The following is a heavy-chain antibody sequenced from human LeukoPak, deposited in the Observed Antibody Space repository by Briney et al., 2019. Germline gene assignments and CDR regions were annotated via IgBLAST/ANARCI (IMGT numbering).Heavy chain of an antibody. Sequence: ASVKVSCKASGYTFTGYYMHWVRQAPGQGLEWMGWINPNSGGTNSAQKFQGRVTMTRDTSIRTAYMELSRLRSDDTAVYYCARDHRGYSYGYVDYWGQGTLVTVSS. CDR3: ARDHRGYSYGYVDY. CDR2: INPNSGGT. CDR1: GYTFTGYY. V-gene: IGHV1-2*02. J-gene: IGHJ4*02. D-gene: IGHD5-18*01.